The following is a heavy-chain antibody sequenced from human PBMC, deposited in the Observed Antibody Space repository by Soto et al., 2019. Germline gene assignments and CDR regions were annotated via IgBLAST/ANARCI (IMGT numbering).Heavy chain of an antibody. J-gene: IGHJ4*02. V-gene: IGHV3-48*02. D-gene: IGHD1-26*01. CDR2: ISSSSSAI. Sequence: GGSLRLSCAASGFAFSSYSMNWVRQAPGKGLEWVSYISSSSSAIYYADSVKGRFTISRDNAKNSLYLQMNSLRDEDTAVYYCARDISGTYSYFDYWGQGTLVTVSS. CDR3: ARDISGTYSYFDY. CDR1: GFAFSSYS.